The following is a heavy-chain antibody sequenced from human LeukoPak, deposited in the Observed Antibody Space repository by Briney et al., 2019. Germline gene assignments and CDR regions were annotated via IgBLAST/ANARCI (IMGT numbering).Heavy chain of an antibody. CDR3: ASIAWIHLGACFDN. V-gene: IGHV3-7*01. D-gene: IGHD5-18*01. CDR1: GFTFSTYW. CDR2: IKQDGSEK. J-gene: IGHJ4*02. Sequence: PGGSLGLSCAASGFTFSTYWMSWVRQAPGKGLEWVANIKQDGSEKHYEDSVKGRFTISRDNAKNSLYLQMNSLRAEDTAVYYCASIAWIHLGACFDNWGQGTLVTVSS.